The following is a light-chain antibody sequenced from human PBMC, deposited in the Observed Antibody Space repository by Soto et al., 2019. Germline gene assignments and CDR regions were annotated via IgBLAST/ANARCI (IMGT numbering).Light chain of an antibody. CDR2: GAS. V-gene: IGKV3-15*01. CDR3: QQYNNWPRT. J-gene: IGKJ1*01. Sequence: EIVMTQSPATLSVSPGERATLSCRASQSVSSNLDWYQQKPGQAPSLLIYGASTRATGIPARFSGSGSGTDFTLTISSLQSEDFAVYYCQQYNNWPRTFGQGTKVEIK. CDR1: QSVSSN.